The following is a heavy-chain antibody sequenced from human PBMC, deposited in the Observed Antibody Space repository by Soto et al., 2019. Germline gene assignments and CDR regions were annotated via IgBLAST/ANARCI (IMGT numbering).Heavy chain of an antibody. V-gene: IGHV1-69*10. CDR1: GDTFSTYS. Sequence: ASVKVSCKVSGDTFSTYSISWVRQAPGQGLEWLGGIIPILGIPSYAQRFQDRVTITADKSTSTAYMELSSLRSEDTAVYYCARERSRYDRSGYYRPDYWGQGTLVTVSS. CDR3: ARERSRYDRSGYYRPDY. D-gene: IGHD3-22*01. J-gene: IGHJ4*02. CDR2: IIPILGIP.